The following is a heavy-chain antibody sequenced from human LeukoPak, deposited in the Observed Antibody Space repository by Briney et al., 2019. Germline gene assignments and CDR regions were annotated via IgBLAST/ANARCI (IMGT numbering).Heavy chain of an antibody. Sequence: SETLSLTCAVYGGSFSGYYWSWIRQPPGKGLEWIGEINHSGSTNYNPSLKSRVTISVDTSKNQFSLKLSSVTAADTAVYYCAREWEGDFDYWGQGTLVTVSS. V-gene: IGHV4-34*01. CDR1: GGSFSGYY. CDR2: INHSGST. D-gene: IGHD1-26*01. J-gene: IGHJ4*02. CDR3: AREWEGDFDY.